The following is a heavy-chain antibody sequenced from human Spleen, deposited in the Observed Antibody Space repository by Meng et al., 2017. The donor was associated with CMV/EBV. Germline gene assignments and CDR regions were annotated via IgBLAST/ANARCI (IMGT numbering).Heavy chain of an antibody. V-gene: IGHV3-33*01. CDR1: GFMFSNYG. D-gene: IGHD6-6*01. J-gene: IGHJ4*02. CDR2: IWRDGSKQ. CDR3: ARDRSQLAAGIDY. Sequence: GGSLRLSCAASGFMFSNYGVHWVRQAPGKGLEWVAVIWRDGSKQYYVDSVRGRFTISRDSFKNTLYLHMNSLRVEDTAVYYCARDRSQLAAGIDYWGQGTLVTVSS.